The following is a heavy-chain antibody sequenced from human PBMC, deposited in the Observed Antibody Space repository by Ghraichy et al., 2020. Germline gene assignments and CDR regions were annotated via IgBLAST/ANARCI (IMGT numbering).Heavy chain of an antibody. Sequence: GESLNISCAASGFTVSSNYMSWVRQAPGKGPEWVSVLYSGGTTYYAASVKGRFTISRDNSKNTLYLQMNSLRAEDTAVYYCARGLLRAFDLWGQGTWSPSPQ. D-gene: IGHD3-3*01. CDR3: ARGLLRAFDL. J-gene: IGHJ4*02. V-gene: IGHV3-53*01. CDR1: GFTVSSNY. CDR2: LYSGGTT.